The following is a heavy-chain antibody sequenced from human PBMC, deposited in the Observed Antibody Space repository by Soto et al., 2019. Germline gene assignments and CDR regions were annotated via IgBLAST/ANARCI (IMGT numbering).Heavy chain of an antibody. J-gene: IGHJ4*02. CDR2: ISSSSSYI. CDR1: GFTFSSYS. D-gene: IGHD3-22*01. Sequence: GGSLRLSCAASGFTFSSYSMNWVRQAPGKGLEWVSSISSSSSYIYYADSVKGRFTISRDNAKNSLYLQMNSLRAEDTAVYYCARDYYDSTGSLAPLYYWGQGTLVTVSS. CDR3: ARDYYDSTGSLAPLYY. V-gene: IGHV3-21*01.